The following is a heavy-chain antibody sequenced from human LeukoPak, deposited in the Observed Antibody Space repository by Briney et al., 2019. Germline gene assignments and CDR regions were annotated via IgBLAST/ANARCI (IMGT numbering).Heavy chain of an antibody. CDR3: ARVPHSGSYGDY. D-gene: IGHD1-26*01. Sequence: ASVKVSCKASGYTFTGYYMHWVRQAPGQGLEWMGWINPNSGGTNYAQKFQGRVTMTRDTSISTAYMELSRLRSEDTAVYYCARVPHSGSYGDYWGQGTLVTVSS. CDR2: INPNSGGT. CDR1: GYTFTGYY. V-gene: IGHV1-2*02. J-gene: IGHJ4*02.